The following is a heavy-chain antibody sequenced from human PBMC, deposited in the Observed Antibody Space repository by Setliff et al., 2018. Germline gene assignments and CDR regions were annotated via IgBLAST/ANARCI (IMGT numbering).Heavy chain of an antibody. V-gene: IGHV4-34*01. Sequence: SETLSLTCVVYGGSLSDYYWTWIRQSPEKGLEWIGEIGQGGDTNYNPSLKSRVTISVDTSKNQSSLKLSSVTAADTAVYYCARESRYYYDNLGTLDYWGQGTLVTVSS. J-gene: IGHJ4*02. CDR1: GGSLSDYY. D-gene: IGHD3-22*01. CDR3: ARESRYYYDNLGTLDY. CDR2: IGQGGDT.